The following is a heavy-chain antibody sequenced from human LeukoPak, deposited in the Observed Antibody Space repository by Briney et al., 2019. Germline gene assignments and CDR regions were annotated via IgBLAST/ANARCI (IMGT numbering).Heavy chain of an antibody. CDR2: ISYDGSNK. J-gene: IGHJ3*02. D-gene: IGHD6-6*01. Sequence: GGSLRLSCAASGFTFSSYAMHWVRQAPGKGLEWVAVISYDGSNKYYADSVKGRFTISRDNSKNTLYLQMNSLRAEDTAVYYCARDSSSWEGDAFDIWGQGTMVTVSS. CDR3: ARDSSSWEGDAFDI. CDR1: GFTFSSYA. V-gene: IGHV3-30-3*01.